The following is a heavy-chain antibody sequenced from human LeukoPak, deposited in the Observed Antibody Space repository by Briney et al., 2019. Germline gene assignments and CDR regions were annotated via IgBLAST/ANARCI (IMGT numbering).Heavy chain of an antibody. Sequence: GGSLRLSCAASGLTFSSYDMTWVRQAPGKGLEWVSAISGSGGSTYYADSVKGRFTISRDNSKNTLYLQMNSLRAEDTAVYYCARGGATYYYDSSGYYFDYWGQGTLVTVSS. CDR1: GLTFSSYD. J-gene: IGHJ4*02. CDR2: ISGSGGST. D-gene: IGHD3-22*01. CDR3: ARGGATYYYDSSGYYFDY. V-gene: IGHV3-23*01.